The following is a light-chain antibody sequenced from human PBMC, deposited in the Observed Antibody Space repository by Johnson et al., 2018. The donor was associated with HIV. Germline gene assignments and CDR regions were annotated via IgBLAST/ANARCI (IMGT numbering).Light chain of an antibody. Sequence: QSALTQPPSVSAAPGQKVTISCSGSSSNIGNSYVSWYQQLPGTAPKLLIYDNNKRPSGIPDRFSGSKSGTSATLGITGLQTGDEADYYCGTWDSSLSAVFGTGTKVTVL. CDR2: DNN. V-gene: IGLV1-51*01. J-gene: IGLJ1*01. CDR1: SSNIGNSY. CDR3: GTWDSSLSAV.